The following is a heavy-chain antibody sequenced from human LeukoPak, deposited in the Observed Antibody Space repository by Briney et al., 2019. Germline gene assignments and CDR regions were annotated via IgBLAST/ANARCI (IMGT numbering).Heavy chain of an antibody. J-gene: IGHJ3*02. CDR2: IYTSGST. CDR1: GGSISSYY. V-gene: IGHV4-4*07. CDR3: ASDRSESAFDI. Sequence: PSETLSLTCTVSGGSISSYYWSWIRQPAGKGLEWIGRIYTSGSTNYNLSLKSRVTMSVDTSKNQFSLKLSSVTAADTAVYYCASDRSESAFDIWGQGTMVTVSS.